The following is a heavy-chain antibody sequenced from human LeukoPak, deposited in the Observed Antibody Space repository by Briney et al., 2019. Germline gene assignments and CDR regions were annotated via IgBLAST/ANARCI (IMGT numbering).Heavy chain of an antibody. J-gene: IGHJ4*02. V-gene: IGHV3-30*18. CDR2: ISYDGSNK. Sequence: SCKASGYTFTSYYMHWVRQAPGKGLEWVAVISYDGSNKYYADSVKGRFTISRDNSKNTLYLQMNSLRAEDTAVYYCAKDAYGYYDFWSGFYFDYWGQGTLVTVSS. CDR1: GYTFTSYY. D-gene: IGHD3-3*01. CDR3: AKDAYGYYDFWSGFYFDY.